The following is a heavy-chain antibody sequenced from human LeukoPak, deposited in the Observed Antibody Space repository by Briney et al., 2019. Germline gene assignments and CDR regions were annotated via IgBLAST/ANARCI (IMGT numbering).Heavy chain of an antibody. V-gene: IGHV4-34*01. J-gene: IGHJ3*02. CDR2: INHSGST. Sequence: SETQALMCAVYGGSFSGYYGSWIRQPPGKGLEWIGEINHSGSTNYNPSLKSRVTISVDTSKNQFSLKLSSVTAADTAVYYCARGIYGDYDAFDIWGQGTMVTVSS. CDR3: ARGIYGDYDAFDI. CDR1: GGSFSGYY. D-gene: IGHD4-17*01.